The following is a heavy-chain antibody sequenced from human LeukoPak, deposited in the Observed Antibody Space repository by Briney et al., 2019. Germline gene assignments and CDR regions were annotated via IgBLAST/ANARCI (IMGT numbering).Heavy chain of an antibody. Sequence: PGGSLRLSCAASGFTFSSYWMSWVRQAPGKGLEWVAVIWYDGSNKYYADSVKGRFTISRDNSKNTLYLQMNSLRAEDTAVYYCARDPGFGDTLDYWGQGTLVTVSS. D-gene: IGHD3-10*01. CDR2: IWYDGSNK. CDR1: GFTFSSYW. J-gene: IGHJ4*02. V-gene: IGHV3-33*08. CDR3: ARDPGFGDTLDY.